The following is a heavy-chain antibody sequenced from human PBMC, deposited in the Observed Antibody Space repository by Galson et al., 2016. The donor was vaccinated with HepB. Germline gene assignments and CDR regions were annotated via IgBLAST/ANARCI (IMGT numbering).Heavy chain of an antibody. D-gene: IGHD6-19*01. CDR1: GFSFSAYW. CDR3: ASGYTSGI. Sequence: SLRLSCAASGFSFSAYWMTWVRQAPGKGLEWVASINQNGSGKYYVDSAKGRLTVSRDDTKNSLFLEMNSLRAEDTAVYYCASGYTSGIWGQGTMVTVSS. V-gene: IGHV3-7*01. J-gene: IGHJ3*02. CDR2: INQNGSGK.